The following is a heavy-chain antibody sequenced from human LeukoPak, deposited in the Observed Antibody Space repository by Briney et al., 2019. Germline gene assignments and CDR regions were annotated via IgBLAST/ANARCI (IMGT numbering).Heavy chain of an antibody. V-gene: IGHV1-2*02. D-gene: IGHD3-10*01. J-gene: IGHJ6*03. CDR3: ARDLRVRGPMDV. Sequence: ASVKVSCKSSGYTFTGYYIHWVQQAPGQGLEWMGWINPNSGGTNYAQRFQGRVTMTRDTSINTAYMELSRLRSDDTAVYYCARDLRVRGPMDVWGEGTTITISS. CDR1: GYTFTGYY. CDR2: INPNSGGT.